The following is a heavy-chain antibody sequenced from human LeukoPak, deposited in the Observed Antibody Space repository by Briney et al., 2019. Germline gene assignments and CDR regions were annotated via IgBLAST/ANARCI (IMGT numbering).Heavy chain of an antibody. CDR3: ARGGIVIPAAIYEY. J-gene: IGHJ4*02. D-gene: IGHD2-2*02. CDR2: INHSGST. CDR1: GGSFSGYY. V-gene: IGHV4-34*01. Sequence: PSETLSLTCAVYGGSFSGYYWSWIRQPPGKGLEWIGEINHSGSTNYNPSLKSRVTISVDTSKNQFSLKLSSVTAADTAVYYCARGGIVIPAAIYEYWGQGTLVTVSS.